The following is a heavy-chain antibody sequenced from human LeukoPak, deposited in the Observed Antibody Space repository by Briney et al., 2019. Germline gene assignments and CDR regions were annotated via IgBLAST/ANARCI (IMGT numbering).Heavy chain of an antibody. J-gene: IGHJ4*02. CDR1: GFTFDDYG. V-gene: IGHV3-9*01. CDR3: AKDIVSFYSSSILEPHTFDY. D-gene: IGHD6-6*01. Sequence: HAGGSLRLSCAASGFTFDDYGMSWVRQAPGKGLEWVSGISWNSGSIGYADSVKGRFTISRDNAKNSLYLQMNSLRAEDTALYYCAKDIVSFYSSSILEPHTFDYWGQGTLVTVSS. CDR2: ISWNSGSI.